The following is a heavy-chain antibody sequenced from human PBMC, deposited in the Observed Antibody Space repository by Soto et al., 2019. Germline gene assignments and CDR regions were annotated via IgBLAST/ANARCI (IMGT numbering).Heavy chain of an antibody. CDR1: GFTFTTYA. CDR2: IKSKTDGGTT. V-gene: IGHV3-15*01. J-gene: IGHJ3*02. D-gene: IGHD2-21*01. CDR3: TTGLVKGRGAFDI. Sequence: GGSLRLSCAASGFTFTTYAMSWVRQAPGKGLEWVGRIKSKTDGGTTDYAAPVKGRFTISRDDSKNTLYLQMNSLKTEDTAVYYCTTGLVKGRGAFDIWGQGTMVTVS.